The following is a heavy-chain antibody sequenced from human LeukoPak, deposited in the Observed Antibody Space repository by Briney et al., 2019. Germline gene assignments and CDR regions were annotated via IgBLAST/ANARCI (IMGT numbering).Heavy chain of an antibody. CDR3: AKTRRIAVAGGGLNY. D-gene: IGHD6-19*01. J-gene: IGHJ4*02. CDR2: ISGSGGST. CDR1: GFTFSSYA. Sequence: GGSLRLSCAASGFTFSSYAMSWVRQAPGKGLEWVSAISGSGGSTYYADSVKGRFTISRDNSKNTLYLQMNNLRAEDTAVYYCAKTRRIAVAGGGLNYWGQGTLVTVSS. V-gene: IGHV3-23*01.